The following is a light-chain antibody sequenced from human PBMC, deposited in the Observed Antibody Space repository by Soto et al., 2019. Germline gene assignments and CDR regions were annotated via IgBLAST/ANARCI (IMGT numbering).Light chain of an antibody. CDR2: AAS. CDR1: QGIRSY. CDR3: QQYYSYPLT. V-gene: IGKV1-8*01. J-gene: IGKJ1*01. Sequence: IQMTQSPSTLSASVGDRVTITCRASQGIRSYLAWYQQKPGKAPKLLIYAASTLQSGVPSRFSGSGSGTDFTLTISCLQSEDFATYYCQQYYSYPLTFGQGTKVDIK.